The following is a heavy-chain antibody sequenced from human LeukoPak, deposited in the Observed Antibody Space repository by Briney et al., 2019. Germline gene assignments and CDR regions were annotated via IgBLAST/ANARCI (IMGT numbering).Heavy chain of an antibody. J-gene: IGHJ4*02. CDR2: ISYDGSNK. D-gene: IGHD1-26*01. Sequence: GGSLRLSCAASGFTFSSYAMHWVRQAPGKGLEWVAVISYDGSNKYYADSVKGRFTISRDNSKNTLYLQMNSLRAEDTAVYYCAKDSRSHSGSYFDYWGQGTLVTVSS. CDR3: AKDSRSHSGSYFDY. V-gene: IGHV3-30-3*01. CDR1: GFTFSSYA.